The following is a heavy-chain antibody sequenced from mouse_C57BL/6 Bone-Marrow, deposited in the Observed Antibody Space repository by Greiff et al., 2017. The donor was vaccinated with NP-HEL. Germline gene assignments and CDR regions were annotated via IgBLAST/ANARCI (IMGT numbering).Heavy chain of an antibody. CDR3: ALSMITTHYYAMDY. V-gene: IGHV1-18*01. J-gene: IGHJ4*01. CDR1: GYTFTDYN. Sequence: EVQLQQSGPELVKPGASVKIPCKASGYTFTDYNMDWVKQSHGKSLEWIGDINPNNGGTIYNQKFKGKATLTVDKSSSTAYMELRSLTSEDTAVYYCALSMITTHYYAMDYWGQGTSVTVSS. CDR2: INPNNGGT. D-gene: IGHD2-4*01.